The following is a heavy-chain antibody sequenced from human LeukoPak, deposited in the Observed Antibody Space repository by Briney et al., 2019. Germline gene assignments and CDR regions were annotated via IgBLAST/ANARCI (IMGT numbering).Heavy chain of an antibody. V-gene: IGHV1-69*13. J-gene: IGHJ3*02. CDR2: IIPIFGTA. CDR3: ARERRDYDILTGYHWGGIHDAFDI. Sequence: ASVRVSCKASGYTFTGYYMHWVRQAPGQGLEWMGGIIPIFGTANYAQKFQGRVTITADESTSTAYMELSSLRSEDTAVYYCARERRDYDILTGYHWGGIHDAFDIWGQGTMVTVSS. D-gene: IGHD3-9*01. CDR1: GYTFTGYY.